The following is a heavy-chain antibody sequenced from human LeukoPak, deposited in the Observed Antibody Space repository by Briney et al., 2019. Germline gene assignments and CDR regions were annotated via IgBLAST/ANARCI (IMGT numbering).Heavy chain of an antibody. CDR2: IKTDGSQI. CDR1: GFTFSSYW. J-gene: IGHJ6*03. CDR3: ARGGAYGSQDYYMDV. D-gene: IGHD2-21*01. V-gene: IGHV3-7*01. Sequence: PEGSLRLSCVASGFTFSSYWMTWVRQAPGKGLEWVANIKTDGSQIYYVDSVKGRFTISRDNAKNSLYLQMNSLRAEDTAVYYCARGGAYGSQDYYMDVWGKGTTVTVSS.